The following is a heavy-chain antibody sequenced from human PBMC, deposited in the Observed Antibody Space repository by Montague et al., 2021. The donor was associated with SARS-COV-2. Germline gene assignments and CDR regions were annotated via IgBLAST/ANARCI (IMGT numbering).Heavy chain of an antibody. D-gene: IGHD6-19*01. J-gene: IGHJ4*02. Sequence: SETLSLTCSVSGGSISSISFFWAWIRQPPGKGLEWVGSMYSSGTTXYNPSLKSRVTISGDTSRNQLSVRLSSVTAADTAVYYCARSTSGWFIYWGQGTLVTVSS. CDR1: GGSISSISFF. CDR3: ARSTSGWFIY. V-gene: IGHV4-39*01. CDR2: MYSSGTT.